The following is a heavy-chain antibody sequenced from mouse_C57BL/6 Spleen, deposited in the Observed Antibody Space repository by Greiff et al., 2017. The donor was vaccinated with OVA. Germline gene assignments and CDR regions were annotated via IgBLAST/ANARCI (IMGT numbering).Heavy chain of an antibody. V-gene: IGHV1-50*01. CDR3: ARREDYVAMDY. J-gene: IGHJ4*01. CDR2: IDPSASYS. CDR1: GYTFTSYW. Sequence: QVQLQQPGAELVKPGASVKLSCKASGYTFTSYWMQWVKQRPGQGLEWIGEIDPSASYSNYNQTFNGKATLTVDTSSSTAYMQLISLTSEDSAVYYCARREDYVAMDYWGQGTSVTVAS.